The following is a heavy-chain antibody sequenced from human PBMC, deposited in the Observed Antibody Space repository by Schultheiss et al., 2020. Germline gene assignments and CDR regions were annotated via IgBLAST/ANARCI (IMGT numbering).Heavy chain of an antibody. D-gene: IGHD3-3*01. CDR2: SNAGNGNT. Sequence: ASVKVSCKASGYTFTSYAMHWVRQAPGQRLEWMGWSNAGNGNTKYSQEFQGRVTITRDTSASTAYMELSSLRSEDMAVYYCARAVPIYDFWSGSIVGWFDPWGQGTLVTVSS. J-gene: IGHJ5*02. CDR1: GYTFTSYA. V-gene: IGHV1-3*02. CDR3: ARAVPIYDFWSGSIVGWFDP.